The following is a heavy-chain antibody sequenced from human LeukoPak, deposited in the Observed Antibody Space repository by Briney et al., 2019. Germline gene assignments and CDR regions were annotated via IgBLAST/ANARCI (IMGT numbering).Heavy chain of an antibody. CDR2: IKQHGSEK. Sequence: GGSLRLSCAASGFTLSNYGMHWVRQAPGKGLEWVANIKQHGSEKYYVDSAKGRFTISRDDAKNSLYLQMNSLRAEDAAVYYCARLWPFDYWGQGTLVTVSS. CDR3: ARLWPFDY. CDR1: GFTLSNYG. D-gene: IGHD2-21*01. J-gene: IGHJ4*02. V-gene: IGHV3-7*01.